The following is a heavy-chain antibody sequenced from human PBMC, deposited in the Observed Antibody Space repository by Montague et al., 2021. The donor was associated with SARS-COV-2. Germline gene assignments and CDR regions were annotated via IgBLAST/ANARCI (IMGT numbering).Heavy chain of an antibody. CDR1: GGSISSYY. CDR2: IYYSGST. D-gene: IGHD3-9*01. J-gene: IGHJ6*03. CDR3: ARDSRTDFDWLDPDCGAYYYDMDV. Sequence: SETLSLTCTVSGGSISSYYWSWIRQPPGKGLEWIGYIYYSGSTNYNPSLKSRVTISVDTSKNQFSLKLSSVTAADTAVYYCARDSRTDFDWLDPDCGAYYYDMDVWGKGTTVTVSS. V-gene: IGHV4-59*01.